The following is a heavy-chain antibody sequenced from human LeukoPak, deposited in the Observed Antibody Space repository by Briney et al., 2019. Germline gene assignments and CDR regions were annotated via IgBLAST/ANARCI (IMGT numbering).Heavy chain of an antibody. CDR1: GFTFGDYA. D-gene: IGHD4-17*01. J-gene: IGHJ4*02. V-gene: IGHV3-49*04. CDR2: IASETYGGTA. Sequence: GGSLRLSCTASGFTFGDYALTWVRQAPGKGLEWVGFIASETYGGTAEYAASVRGRFTISRDDSESIAYLQMNSLKTEDTAVYYCANNEKDTDYALDKWGQGTLVTVSS. CDR3: ANNEKDTDYALDK.